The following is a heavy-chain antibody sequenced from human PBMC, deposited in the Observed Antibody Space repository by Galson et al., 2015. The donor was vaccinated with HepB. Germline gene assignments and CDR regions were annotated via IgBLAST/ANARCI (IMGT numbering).Heavy chain of an antibody. J-gene: IGHJ4*02. D-gene: IGHD5-18*01. V-gene: IGHV1-46*01. CDR1: GYTFTSYY. CDR2: INPSGGST. CDR3: ARERADTAMVTSGFDY. Sequence: SVKVSCKASGYTFTSYYMHWVRQAPGQGLEWMGIINPSGGSTGYAQKFQGRVTMTRDTSTSTVYMELSSLRSEDTAVYYCARERADTAMVTSGFDYWGQGTLVTVSS.